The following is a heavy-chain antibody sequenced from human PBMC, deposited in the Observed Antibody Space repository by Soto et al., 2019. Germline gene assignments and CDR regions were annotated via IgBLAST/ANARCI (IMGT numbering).Heavy chain of an antibody. V-gene: IGHV3-72*01. CDR1: GFTFSDHY. D-gene: IGHD3-22*01. CDR2: TRNKANSYTT. J-gene: IGHJ3*02. CDR3: GREKGYYDSSGYASFFALDI. Sequence: AGGSLRLSCAASGFTFSDHYMDWVRQAPGKGLEWVGRTRNKANSYTTEYAASVKGRFTISRDASQNSLYLHMNSLKTEDTAVYYCGREKGYYDSSGYASFFALDIWGQGTKVTVSS.